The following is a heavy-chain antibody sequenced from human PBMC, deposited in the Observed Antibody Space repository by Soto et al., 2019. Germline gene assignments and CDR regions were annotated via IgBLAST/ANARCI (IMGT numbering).Heavy chain of an antibody. CDR3: ARAISGYVS. Sequence: QVQLVQSGAEVKKPGASVKVACKASGITYTTYAIHWVRQAPGQGLEWMGWINTGNGNTRYSQRFQGRVTLTTDTSASTADMDVSSLTSEDTAVYYCARAISGYVSWGQGTLIT. CDR1: GITYTTYA. CDR2: INTGNGNT. V-gene: IGHV1-3*04. J-gene: IGHJ5*02. D-gene: IGHD5-12*01.